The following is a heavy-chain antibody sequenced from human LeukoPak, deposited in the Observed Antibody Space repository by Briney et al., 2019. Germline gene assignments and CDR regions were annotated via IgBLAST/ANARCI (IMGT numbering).Heavy chain of an antibody. D-gene: IGHD1-26*01. Sequence: ASVKASCKASGYTLTSYGIGCVRPAPGGGLEWMGWITAFNDKPNTAHKLQGRFTMTTDPSTSTAYRELRNLRSNDTVLFSWARESCSGSYDGYWGQGTLVTVSS. CDR3: ARESCSGSYDGY. CDR1: GYTLTSYG. J-gene: IGHJ4*02. CDR2: ITAFNDKP. V-gene: IGHV1-18*01.